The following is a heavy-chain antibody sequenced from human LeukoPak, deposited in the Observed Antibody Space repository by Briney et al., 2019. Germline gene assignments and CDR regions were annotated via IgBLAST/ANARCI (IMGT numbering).Heavy chain of an antibody. CDR3: AKSDYNRFDY. V-gene: IGHV3-23*01. CDR2: ISGTGGTT. Sequence: GGTLRLSCAASGFTFSSYGMSWVRQAPGKGLEWVSAISGTGGTTYYADSVKGRFTISRDNSKNTLYLQMNSLRAEDTAVYYCAKSDYNRFDYWGQGTLVTVSS. CDR1: GFTFSSYG. J-gene: IGHJ4*02. D-gene: IGHD4-11*01.